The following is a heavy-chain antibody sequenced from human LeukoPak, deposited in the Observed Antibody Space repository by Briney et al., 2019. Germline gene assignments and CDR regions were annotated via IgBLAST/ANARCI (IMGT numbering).Heavy chain of an antibody. CDR1: GFTFSSYS. D-gene: IGHD3-16*01. CDR2: ISSSSSYI. Sequence: GGSLRLPRAASGFTFSSYSMNWVRQAPGKGLEWVSSISSSSSYIYYADSVKGRFTISRDNAKNSLYLQMNSLRAEDTAVYYCARDLSYDSQYYFDYWGQGTLVTVSS. CDR3: ARDLSYDSQYYFDY. V-gene: IGHV3-21*01. J-gene: IGHJ4*02.